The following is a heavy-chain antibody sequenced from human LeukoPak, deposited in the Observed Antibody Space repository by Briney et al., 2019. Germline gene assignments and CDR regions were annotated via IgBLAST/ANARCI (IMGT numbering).Heavy chain of an antibody. V-gene: IGHV3-48*02. CDR1: GFTFSSYS. CDR2: ISSSSMII. CDR3: ARAMRSGYDY. D-gene: IGHD5-12*01. Sequence: PGGSLRLSCAASGFTFSSYSMNWVRQAPGKGLEWVSYISSSSMIIYYADSVKGRFTISRDNAENSLYLQMNSLRDEDTAVYYCARAMRSGYDYWGQGTLVTVSS. J-gene: IGHJ4*02.